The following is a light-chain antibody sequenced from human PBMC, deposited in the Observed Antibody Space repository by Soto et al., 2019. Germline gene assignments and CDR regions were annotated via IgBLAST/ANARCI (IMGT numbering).Light chain of an antibody. Sequence: QSVLTQPASVSGSLGQSITISCTGTSVDVGGYNYVSWYQQHPGKAPKLMIYEVSNRPSGVSNRFSGSKSGNTASLTISGLQAEDEADYYCSSYTSSITLVFGTGTKVTVL. CDR2: EVS. J-gene: IGLJ1*01. CDR3: SSYTSSITLV. CDR1: SVDVGGYNY. V-gene: IGLV2-14*01.